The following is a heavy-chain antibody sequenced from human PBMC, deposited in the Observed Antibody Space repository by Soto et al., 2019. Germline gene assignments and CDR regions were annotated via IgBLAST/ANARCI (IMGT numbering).Heavy chain of an antibody. CDR1: GFTVSSYA. CDR3: VTRYSSSWYGT. Sequence: GGSLRRSFSASGFTVSSYAMHWVRQAPGKGLEYVSAISSNGGSTYYADSVKGRFTISRDNSKNTLYLQMSSLRAEDTAVYYCVTRYSSSWYGTWGQETLFTSPQ. J-gene: IGHJ5*02. D-gene: IGHD6-13*01. V-gene: IGHV3-64D*06. CDR2: ISSNGGST.